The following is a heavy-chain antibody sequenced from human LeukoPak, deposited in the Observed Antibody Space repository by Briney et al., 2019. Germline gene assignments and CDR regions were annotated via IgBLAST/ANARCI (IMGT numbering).Heavy chain of an antibody. CDR2: ISGSGGST. CDR1: GFTFGSYA. Sequence: GGSLRLSCAASGFTFGSYAMSWARQAPGKGLEWVSAISGSGGSTYYADSVKGRFTISRDNSKNTLYLQMNSLRAEDTAVYYCAKGDYYYDSSGYYYLSGAFDIWGQGTMVTVSS. J-gene: IGHJ3*02. V-gene: IGHV3-23*01. D-gene: IGHD3-22*01. CDR3: AKGDYYYDSSGYYYLSGAFDI.